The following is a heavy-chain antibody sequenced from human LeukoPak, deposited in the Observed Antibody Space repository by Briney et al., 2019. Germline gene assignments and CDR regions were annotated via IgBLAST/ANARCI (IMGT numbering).Heavy chain of an antibody. V-gene: IGHV3-21*01. CDR2: ISSSSSYI. J-gene: IGHJ3*02. Sequence: GGSLRLSCTASGFTFSSYSMNWVRQAPGKGLEWVSSISSSSSYIYYADSVKGRFTISRDNAKNSLYLQMNSLRAEDTAVYYCARDGGGSNDAFDIWGQGTMVTVSS. CDR3: ARDGGGSNDAFDI. CDR1: GFTFSSYS. D-gene: IGHD2-15*01.